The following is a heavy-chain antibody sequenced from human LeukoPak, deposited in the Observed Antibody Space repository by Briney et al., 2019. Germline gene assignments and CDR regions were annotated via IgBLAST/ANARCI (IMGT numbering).Heavy chain of an antibody. Sequence: GGSLRLSCAASGFTFSSYAMSWVRQAPGKGLEWVSAISGSGGSTYYADSVKGRFTISRDNSKNSLYLQMNSLRAEDTAVYYCAKDFLGSSSWYYGDYWGQGTLVTVSS. V-gene: IGHV3-23*01. D-gene: IGHD6-13*01. CDR2: ISGSGGST. CDR3: AKDFLGSSSWYYGDY. CDR1: GFTFSSYA. J-gene: IGHJ4*02.